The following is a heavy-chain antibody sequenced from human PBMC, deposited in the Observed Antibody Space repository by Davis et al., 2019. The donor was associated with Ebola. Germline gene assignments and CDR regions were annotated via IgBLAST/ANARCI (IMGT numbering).Heavy chain of an antibody. CDR2: VSAYNGQT. CDR1: GYTFTSYA. CDR3: SREGYKYDYPRFWEF. Sequence: AASVKVSCKASGYTFTSYAISWVRQAPGHGLEWMGWVSAYNGQTNYMQRFQNRLTLTTDTSTSTAYMELRGLRSDDTAVYYRSREGYKYDYPRFWEFWGQGTLVTVSS. V-gene: IGHV1-18*01. D-gene: IGHD3-3*01. J-gene: IGHJ4*02.